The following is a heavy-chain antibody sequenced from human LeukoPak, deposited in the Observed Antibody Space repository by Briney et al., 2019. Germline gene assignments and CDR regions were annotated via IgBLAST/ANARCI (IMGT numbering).Heavy chain of an antibody. D-gene: IGHD1-26*01. Sequence: ASVKVSCKASGYTFTSYDINWVRQATGQGLEWMGWVNPNSGHTGFAQKFQGRVSMTSNTSISTAYMEVRSLRSEDTAVFYCARDTGSSFDYWGQGTLVTVSS. CDR3: ARDTGSSFDY. CDR1: GYTFTSYD. CDR2: VNPNSGHT. V-gene: IGHV1-8*01. J-gene: IGHJ4*02.